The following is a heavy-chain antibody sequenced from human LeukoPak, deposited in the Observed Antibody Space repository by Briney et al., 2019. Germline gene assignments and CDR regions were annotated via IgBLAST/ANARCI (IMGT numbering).Heavy chain of an antibody. Sequence: SETLSLTCTVSGGSVSSGSYYWSWIRQPPGKGLEWIGYIYYSGSTNYNPSLKSRVTISVDTSKNQFSLKLSSVTAADTAAYYCARSGDSSGYYPPSFYYFDYWGQGTLVTVSS. J-gene: IGHJ4*02. D-gene: IGHD3-22*01. CDR3: ARSGDSSGYYPPSFYYFDY. CDR2: IYYSGST. CDR1: GGSVSSGSYY. V-gene: IGHV4-61*01.